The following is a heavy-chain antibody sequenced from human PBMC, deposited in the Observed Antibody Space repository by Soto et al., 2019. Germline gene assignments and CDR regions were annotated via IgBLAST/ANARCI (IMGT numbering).Heavy chain of an antibody. V-gene: IGHV3-43D*04. D-gene: IGHD3-10*01. CDR1: GFTFGDYA. J-gene: IGHJ4*02. Sequence: ESGGVVVQPGGSLRLSCAASGFTFGDYAMHWVRQAPGKGLEWVSLISWDGGSTYYADSVKGRFTISRDNSKNSLYLQMNSLRAEDTALYYCAGGEWIDYWGQGTLVTVSS. CDR3: AGGEWIDY. CDR2: ISWDGGST.